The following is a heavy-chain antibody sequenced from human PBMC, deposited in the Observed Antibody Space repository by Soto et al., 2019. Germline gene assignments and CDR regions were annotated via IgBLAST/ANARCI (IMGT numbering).Heavy chain of an antibody. J-gene: IGHJ5*02. V-gene: IGHV3-30*03. CDR3: ATGHRGLTGTTVVVTVPGWFDP. D-gene: IGHD2-21*02. Sequence: SLRLSCAASGFTFGVYNMRWVRQAPGKGPECVAVISYDGSDGYYADSVRGRFTISRDNSNNMLYLEMNSLRPEDTAVYYCATGHRGLTGTTVVVTVPGWFDPWGQGALVTVSS. CDR1: GFTFGVYN. CDR2: ISYDGSDG.